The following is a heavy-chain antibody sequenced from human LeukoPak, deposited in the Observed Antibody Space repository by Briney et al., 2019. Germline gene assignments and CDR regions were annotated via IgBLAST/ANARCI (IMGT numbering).Heavy chain of an antibody. V-gene: IGHV3-53*04. D-gene: IGHD3-9*01. CDR1: GFTVSGNY. Sequence: GGSLRLSCAVSGFTVSGNYMSWVRQAPGKGLEWVSTIYSGGSTYYADSVKGRFTISRHNSNNTLFLEMNSLRAEDTAVYYCARTSYYNWSDPWGQGTLVTVPS. CDR2: IYSGGST. J-gene: IGHJ5*02. CDR3: ARTSYYNWSDP.